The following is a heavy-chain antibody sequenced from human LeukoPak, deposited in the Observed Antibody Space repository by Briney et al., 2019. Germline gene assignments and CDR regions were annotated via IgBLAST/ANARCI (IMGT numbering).Heavy chain of an antibody. CDR2: ISAYNGNT. Sequence: ASVKVSCKASGYTFTSYGISWVRQAPGQGLEWMGWISAYNGNTNYAQKLQGRVTMTTDTSTSTAYMELRSLRSDDTAVYYCARDRRLAVAGTIMSYWGQGTLVTVSS. J-gene: IGHJ4*02. CDR3: ARDRRLAVAGTIMSY. CDR1: GYTFTSYG. D-gene: IGHD6-19*01. V-gene: IGHV1-18*01.